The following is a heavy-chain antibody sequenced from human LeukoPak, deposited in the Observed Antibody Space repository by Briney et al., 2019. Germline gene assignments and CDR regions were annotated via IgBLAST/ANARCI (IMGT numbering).Heavy chain of an antibody. V-gene: IGHV1-18*01. CDR2: ISAYNGNT. J-gene: IGHJ4*02. Sequence: GASVKVSCKASGYTFTSYGISWVRQAPGQGLEWMGWISAYNGNTNYAQKLQGRVTMTRDTSTSTVYMELSSLRSEDTAVYYCARARVRGVILFDYWGQGTLVTVSS. CDR3: ARARVRGVILFDY. CDR1: GYTFTSYG. D-gene: IGHD3-10*01.